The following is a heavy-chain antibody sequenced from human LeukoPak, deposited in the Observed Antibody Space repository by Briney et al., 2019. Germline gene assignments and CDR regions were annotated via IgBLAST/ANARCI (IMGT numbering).Heavy chain of an antibody. J-gene: IGHJ4*02. CDR3: ARALTTVTQYYFYY. CDR2: IYHSGST. V-gene: IGHV4-4*02. D-gene: IGHD4-17*01. Sequence: SETLSLTCAVSGGSISRSNWWSWVRQPPGKGLEWIGEIYHSGSTNYNPSLKSRVNISVDKSKNQFSLKLSSVTAADTAVYYCARALTTVTQYYFYYWGQGTLVTVSS. CDR1: GGSISRSNW.